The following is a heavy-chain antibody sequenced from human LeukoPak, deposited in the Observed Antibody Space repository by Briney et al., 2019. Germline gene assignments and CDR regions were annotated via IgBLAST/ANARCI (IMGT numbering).Heavy chain of an antibody. V-gene: IGHV7-4-1*01. D-gene: IGHD1-26*01. CDR2: INTNTGNP. CDR3: ARQFEWEPFNYAFDI. J-gene: IGHJ3*02. CDR1: RYTFNSYS. Sequence: GASVKVSCKASRYTFNSYSINWVRQAPGQGLEWVGWINTNTGNPTYAQGFTGRFVFSLDTSVSTAYLQIYSLKAEDTAVYFCARQFEWEPFNYAFDIWGQGTMVTVSS.